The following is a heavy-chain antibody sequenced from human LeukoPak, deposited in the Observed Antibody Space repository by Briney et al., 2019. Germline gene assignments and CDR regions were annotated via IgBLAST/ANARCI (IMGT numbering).Heavy chain of an antibody. Sequence: KPSETLSLTCTVSGGSISSYYWSWIRQPPGKGLEWIGYIYYSGSTNYNPSLKSRVTISVDTSKNQFSLKLSSVTAADTAVYYCARETYYYGSGSFPWGQGTLVTVSS. CDR1: GGSISSYY. CDR3: ARETYYYGSGSFP. V-gene: IGHV4-59*12. CDR2: IYYSGST. J-gene: IGHJ5*02. D-gene: IGHD3-10*01.